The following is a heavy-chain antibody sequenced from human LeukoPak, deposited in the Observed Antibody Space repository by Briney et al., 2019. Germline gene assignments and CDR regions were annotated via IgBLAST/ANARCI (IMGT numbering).Heavy chain of an antibody. CDR2: MNPNSGNT. J-gene: IGHJ3*02. Sequence: ASVKVSCKASGYTFTSYDINWVRQATGQGLEWMGWMNPNSGNTGYAQKFQGRVTMTRDTSISTAYMELSRLRSDDTAVYYCARKEGQWLSLGAFDIWGQGTMVTVSS. V-gene: IGHV1-8*02. CDR1: GYTFTSYD. CDR3: ARKEGQWLSLGAFDI. D-gene: IGHD6-19*01.